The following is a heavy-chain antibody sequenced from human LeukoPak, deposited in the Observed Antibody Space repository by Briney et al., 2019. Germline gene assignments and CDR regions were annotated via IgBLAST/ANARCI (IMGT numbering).Heavy chain of an antibody. CDR2: IIGSGGST. CDR1: GFTFSSYA. J-gene: IGHJ4*02. V-gene: IGHV3-23*01. CDR3: VRKGEWAVARGALDY. Sequence: GGSLRLSCAASGFTFSSYAMSWVRQAPGKGLECVSAIIGSGGSTYYADSVKGRFTISRDNSKNTLYLQMNSLRAEDTAVSYCVRKGEWAVARGALDYWGLGTLVTVSS. D-gene: IGHD3-10*01.